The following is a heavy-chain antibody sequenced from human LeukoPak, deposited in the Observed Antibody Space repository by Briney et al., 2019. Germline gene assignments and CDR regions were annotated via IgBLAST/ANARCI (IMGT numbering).Heavy chain of an antibody. CDR1: GGTFSSYA. J-gene: IGHJ3*02. Sequence: ASVKVSCKASGGTFSSYAISWVRQAPGQGREWRGRIIPIFGTANYAQRFQGRVTITTDESTSTAYTELSSLRSEDTAVYYCARGYGRREHAFDIWGQGTMVTVSS. D-gene: IGHD1-1*01. CDR2: IIPIFGTA. CDR3: ARGYGRREHAFDI. V-gene: IGHV1-69*05.